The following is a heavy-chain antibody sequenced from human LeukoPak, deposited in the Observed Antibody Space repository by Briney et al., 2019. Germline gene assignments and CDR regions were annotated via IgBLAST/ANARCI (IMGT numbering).Heavy chain of an antibody. Sequence: GASVKVSCKASGYTFTSNGVHWVRQAPGQRLEWMGWINAGNGNTKYSQKFQGRVTITRDTSASTAYMELSSLRSEDTAVYYCARKGVGATADYWGQGTLVTVSS. CDR1: GYTFTSNG. J-gene: IGHJ4*02. D-gene: IGHD1-26*01. V-gene: IGHV1-3*01. CDR3: ARKGVGATADY. CDR2: INAGNGNT.